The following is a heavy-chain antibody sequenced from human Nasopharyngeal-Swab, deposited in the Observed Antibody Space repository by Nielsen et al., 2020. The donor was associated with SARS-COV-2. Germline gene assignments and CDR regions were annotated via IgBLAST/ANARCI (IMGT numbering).Heavy chain of an antibody. D-gene: IGHD1-7*01. CDR1: GFTFSTYA. CDR3: ARPRRELRVYYGMDV. J-gene: IGHJ6*02. CDR2: ISYDGPNK. V-gene: IGHV3-30-3*01. Sequence: GGSLRLSCAASGFTFSTYAMNWVRQAPGKGLEWVAVISYDGPNKYYADSMKGRFTVSRDNSKNTLYLQMNSLRAEDTAVYYCARPRRELRVYYGMDVWGQGTTVTVSS.